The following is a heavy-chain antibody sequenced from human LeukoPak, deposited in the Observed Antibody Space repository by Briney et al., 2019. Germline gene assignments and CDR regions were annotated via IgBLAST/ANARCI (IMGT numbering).Heavy chain of an antibody. Sequence: QPGGSLRLSCAASGYTFRSYALHWVRQAPGRGLEWVAIISNDGINKYYADSVRGRFTISRDNSKNMLYLQMNSLRPEDTAVYSCARDSGPLYDKRSYYTGMECDYWGLGTLVTVSS. D-gene: IGHD3-10*01. V-gene: IGHV3-30*04. CDR1: GYTFRSYA. CDR3: ARDSGPLYDKRSYYTGMECDY. J-gene: IGHJ4*02. CDR2: ISNDGINK.